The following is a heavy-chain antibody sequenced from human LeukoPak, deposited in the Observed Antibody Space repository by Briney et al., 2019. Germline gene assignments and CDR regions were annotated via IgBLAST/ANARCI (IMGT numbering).Heavy chain of an antibody. V-gene: IGHV4-59*08. Sequence: PSETLSLTCTVSGGSISSYYWSWIRQPPGKGLEWIGYIYYSGSTNYNPSLKSRVTISVDTSKNQFSLKLSSVTAADTAVYYCARRRVVVVIPPYDAFDIWGQGTMVTVSS. CDR1: GGSISSYY. CDR2: IYYSGST. D-gene: IGHD3-22*01. CDR3: ARRRVVVVIPPYDAFDI. J-gene: IGHJ3*02.